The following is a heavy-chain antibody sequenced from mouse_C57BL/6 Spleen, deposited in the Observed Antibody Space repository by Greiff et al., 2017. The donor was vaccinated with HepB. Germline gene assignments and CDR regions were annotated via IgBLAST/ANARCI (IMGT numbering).Heavy chain of an antibody. D-gene: IGHD1-1*01. Sequence: QVQLQQSGAELVRPGASVTLSCKASGYTFTDYEMHWVKQTPVHGLEWIGAIDPETGGTAYNQKFKGKAILTADKSSSTAYMELRSLTSEDSAVYYWTRSGLLRSSYYYAMDYWGQGTSVTVSS. CDR3: TRSGLLRSSYYYAMDY. CDR1: GYTFTDYE. V-gene: IGHV1-15*01. J-gene: IGHJ4*01. CDR2: IDPETGGT.